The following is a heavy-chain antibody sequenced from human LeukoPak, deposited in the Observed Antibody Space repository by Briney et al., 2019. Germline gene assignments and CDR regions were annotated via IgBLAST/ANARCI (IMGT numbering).Heavy chain of an antibody. D-gene: IGHD6-25*01. V-gene: IGHV4-4*02. CDR2: VHLDGRT. Sequence: SGTLSLTCGVSGGSISSTNWWTWIRQPPGKGLEWIGEVHLDGRTNFNPSLKSRLTMSVDLSENHVSLKLTSVTAADTAVYYCAREGGFYRPLDYSGQGTLVTVSS. J-gene: IGHJ4*02. CDR1: GGSISSTNW. CDR3: AREGGFYRPLDY.